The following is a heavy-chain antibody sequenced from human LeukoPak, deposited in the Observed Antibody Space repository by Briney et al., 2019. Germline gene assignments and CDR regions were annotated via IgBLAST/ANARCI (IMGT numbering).Heavy chain of an antibody. CDR1: GYTFTGYY. D-gene: IGHD3-10*01. V-gene: IGHV1-2*04. CDR2: INPNSGGT. Sequence: ASVKVSCKASGYTFTGYYMHWVRQAPGQGLEWMGWINPNSGGTNYAQKFQGWVTMTRDTSISTAYMELSRLRSDDTAVYYCARDHGGSGSYLFDYWGQGTLVTVSS. CDR3: ARDHGGSGSYLFDY. J-gene: IGHJ4*02.